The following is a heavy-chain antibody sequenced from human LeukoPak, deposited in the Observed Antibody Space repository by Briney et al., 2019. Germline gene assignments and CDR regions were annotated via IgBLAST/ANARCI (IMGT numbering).Heavy chain of an antibody. CDR2: IYWDEDK. J-gene: IGHJ3*02. CDR3: ARRPESAFDI. Sequence: SGPTLVKPTQTLTLTCTFSGFSLSTSGMGVAYIRQPPGRALEWLALIYWDEDKRYSPSLKSRLTITKDTSKNQVVLTMTNMDPVDTATYYCARRPESAFDIWGQGTMVTVSS. CDR1: GFSLSTSGMG. V-gene: IGHV2-5*02.